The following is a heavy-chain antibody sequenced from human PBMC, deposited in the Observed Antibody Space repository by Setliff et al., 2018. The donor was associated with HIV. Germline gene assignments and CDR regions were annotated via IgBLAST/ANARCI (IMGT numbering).Heavy chain of an antibody. Sequence: GGSLRLSCAASGFTFDDYGMSWVRQAPGKGLEWVSGINWNGGSTGYADSVKGRFTISRDNAENSLYLQMNSLRAEDTALYYCARSPYYDILTGYYTVWYSDLWGRGTLVTVSS. J-gene: IGHJ2*01. CDR3: ARSPYYDILTGYYTVWYSDL. CDR2: INWNGGST. CDR1: GFTFDDYG. D-gene: IGHD3-9*01. V-gene: IGHV3-20*04.